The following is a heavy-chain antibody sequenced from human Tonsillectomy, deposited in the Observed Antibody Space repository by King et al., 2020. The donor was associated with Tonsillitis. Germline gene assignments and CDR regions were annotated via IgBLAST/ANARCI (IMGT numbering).Heavy chain of an antibody. D-gene: IGHD4-11*01. CDR3: AKDLMTTVTSLNSAAIDH. CDR1: GFTFSNYA. Sequence: VQLVESGGGSVQPGGSLRLSCAASGFTFSNYAMNWVRQAPGKGLEWVSGVSGRGGITYYADSVKGRFTVSRDNSKNTLSLQMNSPRAEDTAVYYCAKDLMTTVTSLNSAAIDHWGQGTLVTVSS. J-gene: IGHJ4*02. CDR2: VSGRGGIT. V-gene: IGHV3-23*04.